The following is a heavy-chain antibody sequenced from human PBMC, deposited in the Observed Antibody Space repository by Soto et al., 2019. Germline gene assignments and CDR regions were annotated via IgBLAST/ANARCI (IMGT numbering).Heavy chain of an antibody. CDR2: IIPIFGTT. Sequence: VQLVQSGAEVKNPGTSVKVSCKVSGGIFKSYALSWVRQAPGQGPEWMGQIIPIFGTTNYAQKFKGRVSITADESTSIAYMELSSLSSEDTAMYYCTRERFSNYFDPWGQGTLVIVSS. CDR3: TRERFSNYFDP. D-gene: IGHD2-8*01. CDR1: GGIFKSYA. V-gene: IGHV1-69*01. J-gene: IGHJ5*02.